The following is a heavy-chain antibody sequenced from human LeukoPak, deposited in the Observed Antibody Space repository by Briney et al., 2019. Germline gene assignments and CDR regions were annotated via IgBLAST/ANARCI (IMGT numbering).Heavy chain of an antibody. V-gene: IGHV4-39*01. D-gene: IGHD6-19*01. CDR3: ARQSIAVAGIGAFDI. CDR1: GGSISSSSYY. CDR2: IYYSGST. Sequence: SETLSLTCTVSGGSISSSSYYWGWIRQPPGKGLEWIGSIYYSGSTYYNPSLKSRVTISVDTSKNQFSLKLSSVTAADTAVYYCARQSIAVAGIGAFDIWGQGTMVTVSS. J-gene: IGHJ3*02.